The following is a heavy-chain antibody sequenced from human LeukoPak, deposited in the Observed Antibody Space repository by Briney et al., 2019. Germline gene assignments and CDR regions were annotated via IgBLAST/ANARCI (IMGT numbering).Heavy chain of an antibody. CDR1: GFTFNSYA. D-gene: IGHD4-23*01. V-gene: IGHV3-23*01. CDR2: IGRSGGDI. Sequence: GGSLSLSCAASGFTFNSYAMAWVRPAPREGLEWVSVIGRSGGDIQYVDPVKGRFTISRDNSKNTLYLQMNSLRAEDTAVYYCAKYAPPTTVVTRYFDYWRQGTVVSVSS. J-gene: IGHJ4*02. CDR3: AKYAPPTTVVTRYFDY.